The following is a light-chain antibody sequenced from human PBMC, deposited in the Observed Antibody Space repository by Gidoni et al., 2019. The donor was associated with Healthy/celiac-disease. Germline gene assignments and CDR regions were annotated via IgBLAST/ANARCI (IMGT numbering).Light chain of an antibody. J-gene: IGKJ2*01. CDR2: AAS. Sequence: IQMTQSPSSRSASIGDRVTINCRASQRISSYLNWYQQKPGKAPKLLIYAASSLQSGVPSRFSGSGSGTDFTLNISRLQPEDVATYYCQQSYSTPPTFXQXTKLEIK. CDR3: QQSYSTPPT. CDR1: QRISSY. V-gene: IGKV1-39*01.